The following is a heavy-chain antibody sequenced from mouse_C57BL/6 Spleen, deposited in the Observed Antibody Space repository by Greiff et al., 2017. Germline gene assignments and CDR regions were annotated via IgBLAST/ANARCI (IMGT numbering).Heavy chain of an antibody. J-gene: IGHJ1*03. CDR3: TYSNYFWDFDV. Sequence: EVMLVESGGGLVQPGGSMKLSCVASGFTFSNYWMNWVRQSPETGLEWVAQISLKYDNYATPYAASVKGRFTISRYDSKSSVYLQMNNIRAEDTGIYYCTYSNYFWDFDVWGTGTTVTVSS. CDR1: GFTFSNYW. CDR2: ISLKYDNYAT. V-gene: IGHV6-3*01. D-gene: IGHD2-5*01.